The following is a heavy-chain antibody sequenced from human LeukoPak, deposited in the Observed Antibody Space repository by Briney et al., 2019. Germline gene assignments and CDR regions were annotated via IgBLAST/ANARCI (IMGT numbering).Heavy chain of an antibody. Sequence: GGSLRLSCSASGFTFSRYAMHWVRQAPGKGPEYVSAISSNGGSTYYADSVKGRFTISRDNSKNTLYLQMSSLRAEDTAVYYCVKDRYFDWLFEFDYWGQGTLVTVSS. D-gene: IGHD3-9*01. J-gene: IGHJ4*02. CDR2: ISSNGGST. V-gene: IGHV3-64D*09. CDR1: GFTFSRYA. CDR3: VKDRYFDWLFEFDY.